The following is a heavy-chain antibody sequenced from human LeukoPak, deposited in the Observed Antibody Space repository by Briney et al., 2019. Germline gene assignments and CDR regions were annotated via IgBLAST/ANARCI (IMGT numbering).Heavy chain of an antibody. CDR3: ARPGQWLDVGTRDYYYGMDV. D-gene: IGHD6-19*01. J-gene: IGHJ6*02. CDR1: GGSFSSNSNY. V-gene: IGHV4-39*01. Sequence: SETLSLTCTVSGGSFSSNSNYWAWIRQPPGKGLEWLGSIYYSGSTYYNPSLKSRVTISVDTSKNQFSLKLSSVTAADTAVYYCARPGQWLDVGTRDYYYGMDVWGQGTTVTVSS. CDR2: IYYSGST.